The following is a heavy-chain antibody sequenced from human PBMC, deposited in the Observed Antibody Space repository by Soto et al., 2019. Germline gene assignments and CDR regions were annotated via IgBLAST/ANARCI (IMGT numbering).Heavy chain of an antibody. V-gene: IGHV3-30-3*01. J-gene: IGHJ3*01. D-gene: IGHD1-26*01. CDR1: GFSFSSYS. Sequence: QVQLVESGGGVVQPGRSLTLSCAASGFSFSSYSIHWFRQGPGKGLEWVADISKDGSRKYYADSVKGRFTVSRDNSKNTLFMQMSSLRPDDTAVYYCAREGGVVGPTKDAFDDWGQGTMVTVSS. CDR3: AREGGVVGPTKDAFDD. CDR2: ISKDGSRK.